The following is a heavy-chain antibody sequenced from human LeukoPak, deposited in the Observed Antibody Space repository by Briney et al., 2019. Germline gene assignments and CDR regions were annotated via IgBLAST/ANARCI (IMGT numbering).Heavy chain of an antibody. V-gene: IGHV4-4*02. Sequence: PSETLSLTCAVSGGSISSSNWWSWVRQPPGKGLEWIGEIYHSGSTNYNPSLKSRVTISVDKSKNQFSLKLSSVTAADTAVYYCARVDPSYCSSTSCYPDYWGQGTLVTVSS. CDR3: ARVDPSYCSSTSCYPDY. CDR1: GGSISSSNW. CDR2: IYHSGST. J-gene: IGHJ4*02. D-gene: IGHD2-2*01.